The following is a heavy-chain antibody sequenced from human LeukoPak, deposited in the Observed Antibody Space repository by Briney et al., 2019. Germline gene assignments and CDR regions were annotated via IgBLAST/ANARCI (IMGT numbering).Heavy chain of an antibody. V-gene: IGHV3-30*01. J-gene: IGHJ4*02. CDR2: ISYDGSNK. CDR3: ARESRVFGFDY. Sequence: GGSLRLYCAAYGFTFSSYAMHWVHQAPGKGLEWVAVISYDGSNKYYADSVKGRFTISRDNSKNTLYLQMNSLRAEDTAVYYCARESRVFGFDYWGQGTLVTVSS. D-gene: IGHD6-13*01. CDR1: GFTFSSYA.